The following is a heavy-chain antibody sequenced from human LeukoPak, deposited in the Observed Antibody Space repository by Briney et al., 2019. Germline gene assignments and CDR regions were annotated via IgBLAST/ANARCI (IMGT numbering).Heavy chain of an antibody. V-gene: IGHV1-2*02. CDR2: INPNSGGT. J-gene: IGHJ4*02. CDR1: GYTFTGYY. CDR3: AREGGRYCSSTSCYLYY. D-gene: IGHD2-2*01. Sequence: ASVTVSCKASGYTFTGYYMHWVRQAPGQGLEWMGWINPNSGGTNYAQKFQGRVTMTRDTSISTAYMELSRLRSDDTAVYYCAREGGRYCSSTSCYLYYWGQGTLVTVSS.